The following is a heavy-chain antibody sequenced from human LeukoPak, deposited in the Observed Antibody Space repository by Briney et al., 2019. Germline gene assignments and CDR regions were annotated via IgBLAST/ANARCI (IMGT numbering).Heavy chain of an antibody. CDR2: IFWNGGKI. CDR1: GFTFENYA. J-gene: IGHJ4*02. Sequence: SGGSLRLSCAASGFTFENYAMNWVRHAPGKGLEWVSGIFWNGGKITYADSVKGRFTISRDNARKSLYLQMNGLRAEDTALYYCARDLEADRRGYFDRWGLGTLVIVSA. V-gene: IGHV3-20*04. CDR3: ARDLEADRRGYFDR. D-gene: IGHD2-15*01.